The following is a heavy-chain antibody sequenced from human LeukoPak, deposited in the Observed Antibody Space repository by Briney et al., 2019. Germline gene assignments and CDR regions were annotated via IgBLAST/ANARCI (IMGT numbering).Heavy chain of an antibody. Sequence: SETLSLTCAVSGVSISPYYWAWIRQPPGKGLEWIGYVYYTGDTRYRSSLESRVTISVDTSKTHLSLKMTSATAADTGVYFCARWANFRGMEPHYLDLWGQGTLVTVSS. CDR3: ARWANFRGMEPHYLDL. D-gene: IGHD1-26*01. CDR2: VYYTGDT. CDR1: GVSISPYY. V-gene: IGHV4-59*01. J-gene: IGHJ4*02.